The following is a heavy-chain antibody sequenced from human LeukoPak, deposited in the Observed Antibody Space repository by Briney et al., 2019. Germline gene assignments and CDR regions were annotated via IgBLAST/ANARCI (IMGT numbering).Heavy chain of an antibody. J-gene: IGHJ4*02. Sequence: PSETLSLTCTVSGGSISSYYWSWIRQPPGKGLEWIGYIYYSGSTNYNPSLKSRVTISVDTSKNQFSLKLSSVTAADTAVYYCARGSGWICPFDYWGQGTLVTVSS. V-gene: IGHV4-59*01. CDR3: ARGSGWICPFDY. CDR1: GGSISSYY. D-gene: IGHD6-19*01. CDR2: IYYSGST.